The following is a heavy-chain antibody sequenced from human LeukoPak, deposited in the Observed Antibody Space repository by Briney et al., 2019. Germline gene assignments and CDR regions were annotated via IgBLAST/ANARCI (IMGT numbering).Heavy chain of an antibody. CDR1: EFSVSSNY. CDR2: ISGSGGST. J-gene: IGHJ4*02. D-gene: IGHD3-10*01. CDR3: AKVANYGSGSYFDY. Sequence: GGSLRLSCAASEFSVSSNYMSWVRQAPGKGLEWVSAISGSGGSTYYADSVKGRFTISRDNSKNTLYLQMNSLRAEDTAVYYCAKVANYGSGSYFDYWGQGILVTVSS. V-gene: IGHV3-23*01.